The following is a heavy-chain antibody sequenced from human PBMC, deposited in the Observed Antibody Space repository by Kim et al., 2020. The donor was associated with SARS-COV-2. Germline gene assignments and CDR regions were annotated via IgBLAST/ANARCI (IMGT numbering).Heavy chain of an antibody. CDR3: TTSLRNSSP. V-gene: IGHV3-15*01. CDR1: GFTFSDAW. CDR2: IKSKVDGGTA. J-gene: IGHJ5*02. Sequence: GGSLRLSCTASGFTFSDAWMTWVRQAPGKGLEWVGRIKSKVDGGTAEYVAPVRGRFTISRQDSKNTLFLQMYSLKSDDAGVYYCTTSLRNSSPWGQGTLVTVSS.